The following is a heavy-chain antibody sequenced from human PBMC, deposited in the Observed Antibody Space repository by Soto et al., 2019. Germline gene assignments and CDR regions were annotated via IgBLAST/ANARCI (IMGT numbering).Heavy chain of an antibody. CDR3: AKDRSWGQCDY. J-gene: IGHJ4*02. Sequence: EVQLVESGGGLVQPGGSLRLSCAASGFTFSSYWLHWVRQDPGKGLVWVSSIKTDGTATQYADSVKGRFTVSRDNAKNTLYLEMNSLLAEDTAVYSCAKDRSWGQCDYLGQGTLVTVS. V-gene: IGHV3-74*03. CDR1: GFTFSSYW. CDR2: IKTDGTAT. D-gene: IGHD3-16*01.